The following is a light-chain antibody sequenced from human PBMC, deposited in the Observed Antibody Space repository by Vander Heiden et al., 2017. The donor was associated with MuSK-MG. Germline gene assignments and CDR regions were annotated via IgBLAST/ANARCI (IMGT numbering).Light chain of an antibody. J-gene: IGKJ4*01. CDR3: QRYSSSLT. V-gene: IGKV3-20*01. Sequence: VLTHPPGALSLSPGEGATPSCRARQSVSSTSLAWYQNKPGQTPRLLFYGASSRAPGIPDRFSGSGCGTDFTLTISRLEPGDFAVYYCQRYSSSLTFGAGTKVEIK. CDR2: GAS. CDR1: QSVSSTS.